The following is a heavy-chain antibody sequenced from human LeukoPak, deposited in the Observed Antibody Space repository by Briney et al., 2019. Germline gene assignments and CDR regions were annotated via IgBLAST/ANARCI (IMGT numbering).Heavy chain of an antibody. Sequence: GASVKVSCKASGYTFTGYYMHWVRQAPGQGLEWMGRINPNSGGTNYAQKFQGRVTMTRDTSISTAYMELSRLRSVDTAVYYCARGGYYYGSGSPPHFDYWGQGTLVTVSS. CDR2: INPNSGGT. J-gene: IGHJ4*02. V-gene: IGHV1-2*06. CDR3: ARGGYYYGSGSPPHFDY. D-gene: IGHD3-10*01. CDR1: GYTFTGYY.